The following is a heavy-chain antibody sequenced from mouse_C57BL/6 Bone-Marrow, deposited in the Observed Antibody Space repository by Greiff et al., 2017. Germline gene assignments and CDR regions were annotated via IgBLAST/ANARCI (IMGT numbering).Heavy chain of an antibody. D-gene: IGHD2-10*01. Sequence: EVQLQQSGPELVKPGASVKISCKASGYTFTDYYMNWVKQSHGKSLEWIGDINPNNGGTSYNQKFKGKATLTVDKSSSTAYMELRSLTSEDSAVYYCARSEASSYYGGYWGQGTTLTVSS. V-gene: IGHV1-26*01. CDR2: INPNNGGT. J-gene: IGHJ2*01. CDR1: GYTFTDYY. CDR3: ARSEASSYYGGY.